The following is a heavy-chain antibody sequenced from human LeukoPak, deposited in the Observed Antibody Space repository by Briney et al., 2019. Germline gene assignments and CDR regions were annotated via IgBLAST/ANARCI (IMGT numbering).Heavy chain of an antibody. J-gene: IGHJ3*02. Sequence: ASVKVSCKASGGTFSSCAISWVRQAPGQGLEWMGGIIPIFGTANYAQKFQGRVTITADESTSTAYMELSSLRSEDTAVCYCARVSEVNWNDDAFDIWGQGTMVTVSS. CDR2: IIPIFGTA. D-gene: IGHD1-20*01. V-gene: IGHV1-69*01. CDR3: ARVSEVNWNDDAFDI. CDR1: GGTFSSCA.